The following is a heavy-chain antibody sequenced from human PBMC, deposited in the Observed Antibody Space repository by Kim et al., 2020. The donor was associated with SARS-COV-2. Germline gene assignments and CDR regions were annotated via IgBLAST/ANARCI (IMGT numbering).Heavy chain of an antibody. CDR2: INAGNGNT. Sequence: ASVKVSCKASGYTFTSYAMHWVRQAPGQRLEWMGWINAGNGNTKYSQKFQGRVTITRDTSASTAYMELSSLRSEDTAVYYCARGRGYCSSTSCLTGFDPWGQGTLVTVSS. CDR1: GYTFTSYA. CDR3: ARGRGYCSSTSCLTGFDP. V-gene: IGHV1-3*01. J-gene: IGHJ5*02. D-gene: IGHD2-2*01.